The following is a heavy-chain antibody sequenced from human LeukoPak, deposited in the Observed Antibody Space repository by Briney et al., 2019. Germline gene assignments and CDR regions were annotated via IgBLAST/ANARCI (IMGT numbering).Heavy chain of an antibody. V-gene: IGHV4-59*01. Sequence: PSETLSLTCTVSGGSISSYYWSWIRQPPGKGLEWIGYIYYSGSTNYNPSLKNRVTISVDTSKNQFSLKLSSVTAADTAVYYCARGLAAAGTSYFDYWGQGTLVTVSS. J-gene: IGHJ4*02. CDR2: IYYSGST. D-gene: IGHD6-13*01. CDR1: GGSISSYY. CDR3: ARGLAAAGTSYFDY.